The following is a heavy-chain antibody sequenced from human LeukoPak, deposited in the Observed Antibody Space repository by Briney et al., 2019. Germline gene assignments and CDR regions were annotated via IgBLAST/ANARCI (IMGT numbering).Heavy chain of an antibody. CDR3: ARTTEAHSWRTRYYDYYMDV. Sequence: SETLSLICTVSGYSIRTDYYWGWIRQPPGKGPQWIGTINKSGNTYYNPSLRSRVTISVDTSKNQFSLKVRYMTAADTAVYYCARTTEAHSWRTRYYDYYMDVWGKGTTVTVSS. V-gene: IGHV4-38-2*02. J-gene: IGHJ6*03. CDR2: INKSGNT. D-gene: IGHD6-13*01. CDR1: GYSIRTDYY.